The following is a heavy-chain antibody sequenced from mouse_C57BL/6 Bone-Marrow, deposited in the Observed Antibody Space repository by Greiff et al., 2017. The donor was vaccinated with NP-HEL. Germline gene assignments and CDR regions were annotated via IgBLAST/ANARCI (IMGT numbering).Heavy chain of an antibody. CDR3: ARREGYGSLV. CDR2: ISNGGGST. D-gene: IGHD1-1*01. CDR1: GFTFSDYY. V-gene: IGHV5-12*01. Sequence: EVKLVESGGGLVQPGGSLKLSCAASGFTFSDYYMYWVRQTPEKRLEWVAYISNGGGSTYYPDTVKGRFTISRDNAKNTLYLQMSRLKSEDTAMYYCARREGYGSLVWGTGTTVTVSS. J-gene: IGHJ1*03.